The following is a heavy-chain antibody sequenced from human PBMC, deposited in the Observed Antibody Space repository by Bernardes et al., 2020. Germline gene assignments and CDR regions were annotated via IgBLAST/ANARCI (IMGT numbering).Heavy chain of an antibody. Sequence: ASVQVSCKAGNYTFSNYGVSWVRQAPGQGLEWMGWISPNGDTKYAEKFQGRVTMTTDTSTSTAYMELRSLRSDDTAVYYCARERSWVMDIIIVGDAFDIWGQGTMVIVSS. D-gene: IGHD5-12*01. CDR2: ISPNGDT. CDR1: NYTFSNYG. CDR3: ARERSWVMDIIIVGDAFDI. J-gene: IGHJ3*02. V-gene: IGHV1-18*01.